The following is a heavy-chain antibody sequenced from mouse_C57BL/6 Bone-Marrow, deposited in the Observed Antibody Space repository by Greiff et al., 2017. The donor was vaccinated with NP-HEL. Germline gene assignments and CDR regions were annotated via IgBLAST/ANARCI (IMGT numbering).Heavy chain of an antibody. CDR3: ARDARDDMDY. V-gene: IGHV7-1*01. CDR1: GFTFSDFY. Sequence: EVKLVESGGGLVQSGRSLRLSCATSGFTFSDFYMEWVRQAPGKGLEWIAASRNKANDYTTEYSASVKGRFIVSRDTSQSILYLQMNALRAEDTAIYYCARDARDDMDYWGQGTSLTVSS. CDR2: SRNKANDYTT. J-gene: IGHJ4*01.